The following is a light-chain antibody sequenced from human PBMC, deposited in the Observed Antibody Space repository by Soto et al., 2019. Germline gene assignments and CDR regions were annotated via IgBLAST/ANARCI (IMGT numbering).Light chain of an antibody. Sequence: QSVLTQPASLSGSPGQSITISCTGTSRDVVGYNYVSWYQQHPGKAPKLMIYDVSNRPSGVSNRFSGSKSGNTASLTISGLQAEDEAEYFCSSYTSSSTLLVVFGGGTKLTVL. CDR3: SSYTSSSTLLVV. CDR2: DVS. V-gene: IGLV2-14*01. CDR1: SRDVVGYNY. J-gene: IGLJ2*01.